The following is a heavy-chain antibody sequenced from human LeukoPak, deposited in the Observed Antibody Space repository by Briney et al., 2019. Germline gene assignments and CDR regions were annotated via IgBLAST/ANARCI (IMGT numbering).Heavy chain of an antibody. D-gene: IGHD3-9*01. CDR3: AKMSQLRYFDWLRGAGAFDI. CDR2: ISYDGSTK. J-gene: IGHJ3*02. V-gene: IGHV3-30*18. Sequence: PGGSLRLSCAASGFTFSTYAMHWVRQAPGKGLEWVALISYDGSTKSYADSVKGRFTISRDNSKNTLYLQMNSLRAEDTAVYYCAKMSQLRYFDWLRGAGAFDIWGQGTMVTVSS. CDR1: GFTFSTYA.